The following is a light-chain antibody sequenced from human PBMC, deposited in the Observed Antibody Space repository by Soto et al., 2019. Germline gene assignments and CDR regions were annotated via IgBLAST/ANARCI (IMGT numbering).Light chain of an antibody. V-gene: IGKV3-11*01. CDR2: DAS. CDR1: QSVSSQ. Sequence: EIVLTQSPATLSLSPGERATLSCRTSQSVSSQLAWYQQKRGQAPRLLIYDASNRATGIPARFSGSGSGTDFTLTITSLEPEDFAVYYCQHRSNWPPYAFGQGTKLEFK. J-gene: IGKJ2*01. CDR3: QHRSNWPPYA.